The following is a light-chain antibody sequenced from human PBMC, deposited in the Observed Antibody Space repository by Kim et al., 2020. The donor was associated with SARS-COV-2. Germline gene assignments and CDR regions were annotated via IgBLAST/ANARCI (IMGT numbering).Light chain of an antibody. V-gene: IGKV3-20*01. CDR3: QQYGSSPIVT. CDR2: GAS. J-gene: IGKJ5*01. Sequence: PGDRATPSCRASPRLTENDVAWYQQKPGQAPRLLIYGASRRATGTPDRFSGSGSGTDFTLTISRLEPEDFAVYLCQQYGSSPIVTFGQGTRLEIK. CDR1: PRLTEND.